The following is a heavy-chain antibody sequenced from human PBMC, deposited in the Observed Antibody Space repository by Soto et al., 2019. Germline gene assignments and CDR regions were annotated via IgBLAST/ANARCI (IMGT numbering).Heavy chain of an antibody. CDR1: GYSFTSYW. CDR3: ARRTGGGAFGI. J-gene: IGHJ3*02. CDR2: IYPGDSET. V-gene: IGHV5-51*01. Sequence: GESLKISCQGYGYSFTSYWIAWVRQMPGKCLEWMWIIYPGDSETKDSPSFQGQVTVSGDKSISTAYLQWSSLKASDTAMYYCARRTGGGAFGIWGQGTMVTVSS. D-gene: IGHD1-1*01.